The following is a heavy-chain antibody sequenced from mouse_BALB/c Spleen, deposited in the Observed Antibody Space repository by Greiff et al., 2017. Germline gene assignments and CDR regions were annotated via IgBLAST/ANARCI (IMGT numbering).Heavy chain of an antibody. D-gene: IGHD2-1*01. CDR3: ARTMGNSYYYAMDY. CDR1: GFNIKDTY. J-gene: IGHJ4*01. Sequence: VHVKQSGAELVKPWASVKLSCTASGFNIKDTYMHWVKQRPEQGLEWIGRIDPANGNTKYDPKFQGKATITADTSSNTAYLQLSSLTSEDTAVYYCARTMGNSYYYAMDYWGQGTSVTVSS. V-gene: IGHV14-3*02. CDR2: IDPANGNT.